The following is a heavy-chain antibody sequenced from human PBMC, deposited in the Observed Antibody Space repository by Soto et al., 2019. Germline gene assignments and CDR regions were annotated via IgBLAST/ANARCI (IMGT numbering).Heavy chain of an antibody. CDR2: INAGNGNT. Sequence: GASVKVSCKASGYTFTSYAMHWVRQAPGQRLEWMGWINAGNGNTKYSQKFQGRVTITRDTSASTAYMELSSLRSEDTAVYYCARGIQSVEGNWFDPWGQGTLVTVSS. V-gene: IGHV1-3*01. J-gene: IGHJ5*02. CDR1: GYTFTSYA. CDR3: ARGIQSVEGNWFDP.